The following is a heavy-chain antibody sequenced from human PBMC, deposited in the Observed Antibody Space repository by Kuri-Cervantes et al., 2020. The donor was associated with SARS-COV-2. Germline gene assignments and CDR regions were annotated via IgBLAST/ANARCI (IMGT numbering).Heavy chain of an antibody. CDR3: ASTSSSWYRNWFDP. D-gene: IGHD6-13*01. CDR1: GFTFSSYS. V-gene: IGHV3-48*02. J-gene: IGHJ5*02. Sequence: GGSLRLSCAASGFTFSSYSMNWVRQAPGKGLEWVSYISSSSSTIYYADPVKGRFTISRDNAKNSLYLQMNSLRDEDTAVYYCASTSSSWYRNWFDPWGQGTLVVVSS. CDR2: ISSSSSTI.